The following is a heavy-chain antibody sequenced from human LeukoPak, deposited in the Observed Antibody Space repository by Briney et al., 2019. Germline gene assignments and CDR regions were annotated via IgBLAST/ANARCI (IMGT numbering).Heavy chain of an antibody. J-gene: IGHJ4*02. V-gene: IGHV3-7*01. Sequence: GGSLRLSCAASGFTFSSYWMSWVRQAPGKGLEWVANIKQDGSEKYYVDPVKGRFTISRDNAKNSLYLQMNSLRAEDTAGYYCARSGWWMATNFDYWGQGTLVTVSS. CDR2: IKQDGSEK. D-gene: IGHD5-24*01. CDR1: GFTFSSYW. CDR3: ARSGWWMATNFDY.